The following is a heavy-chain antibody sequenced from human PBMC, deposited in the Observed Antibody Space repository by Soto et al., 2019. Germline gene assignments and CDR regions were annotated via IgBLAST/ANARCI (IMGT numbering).Heavy chain of an antibody. CDR2: MNPNSGNT. CDR1: GYTFTSYD. D-gene: IGHD6-13*01. J-gene: IGHJ6*04. V-gene: IGHV1-8*01. Sequence: QVQLVQSGAEVKNPGASVNVACKASGYTFTSYDINWVRQATGQGLEWMGWMNPNSGNTGYAQKFQGRVTMTRNTSMNTASMGLSSLRSEDTAVYYCARRGYSSSWYYYYSYGMDVWGTGHKVTVSS. CDR3: ARRGYSSSWYYYYSYGMDV.